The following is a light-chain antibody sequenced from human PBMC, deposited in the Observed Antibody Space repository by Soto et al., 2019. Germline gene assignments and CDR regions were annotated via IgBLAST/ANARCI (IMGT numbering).Light chain of an antibody. V-gene: IGKV1-33*01. CDR1: QNIMTY. CDR2: DAS. Sequence: DIQMTHSPYSLSASVGDRVTITCQSSQNIMTYLNWYQQKPGQAPTLLLDDASNLGIGVPLRVSGSESGTELTSNISSLQPEDIATYCCQQYDDLPFTFGPGTKGDIK. CDR3: QQYDDLPFT. J-gene: IGKJ3*01.